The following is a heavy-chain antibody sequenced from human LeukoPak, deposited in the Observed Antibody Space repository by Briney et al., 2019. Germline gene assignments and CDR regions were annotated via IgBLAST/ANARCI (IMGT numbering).Heavy chain of an antibody. Sequence: SETLSLTCTVSGGSISSYYWSWIRQPPGKGLEWIGYIYYSGSTNYNPSLKSRVTISVDTSKNQFPLKLSSVTAADTAVYYCASLLAMVVATIYYYYYYMDVWGKGTTVTVSS. V-gene: IGHV4-59*12. CDR3: ASLLAMVVATIYYYYYYMDV. CDR1: GGSISSYY. J-gene: IGHJ6*03. CDR2: IYYSGST. D-gene: IGHD5-12*01.